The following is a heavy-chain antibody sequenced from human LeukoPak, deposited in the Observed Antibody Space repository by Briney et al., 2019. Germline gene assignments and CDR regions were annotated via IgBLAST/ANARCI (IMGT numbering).Heavy chain of an antibody. CDR3: AKQYRSMIVVVIEY. J-gene: IGHJ4*02. D-gene: IGHD3-22*01. Sequence: PGGSLRLSCAASGFTFSSYAMHWVRQAPGKGLEWVAVISYDGSNKYYADSVKGRFTISRDNSKNTLYLQMNSLRAEDTAVYYCAKQYRSMIVVVIEYWGQGTLVTVSS. V-gene: IGHV3-30-3*02. CDR1: GFTFSSYA. CDR2: ISYDGSNK.